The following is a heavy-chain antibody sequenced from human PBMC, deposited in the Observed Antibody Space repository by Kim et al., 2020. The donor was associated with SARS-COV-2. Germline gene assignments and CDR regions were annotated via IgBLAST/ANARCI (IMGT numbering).Heavy chain of an antibody. CDR1: GFTFDDYA. V-gene: IGHV3-9*01. CDR2: ISWNSGSI. Sequence: SLRLSCAASGFTFDDYAMHWVRQAPGKGLEWVSGISWNSGSIGYADSVKGRFTISRDNAKNSLYLQMNSLRAEDTALYYCAKDDSIAARGSGMDVWGQRTTVTVSS. J-gene: IGHJ6*02. CDR3: AKDDSIAARGSGMDV. D-gene: IGHD6-6*01.